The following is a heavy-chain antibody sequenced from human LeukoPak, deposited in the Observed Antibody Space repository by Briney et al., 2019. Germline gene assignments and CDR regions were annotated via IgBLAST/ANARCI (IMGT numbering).Heavy chain of an antibody. CDR3: ARWNSGSYHFDY. V-gene: IGHV4-59*01. J-gene: IGHJ4*02. CDR2: IYYSGNT. D-gene: IGHD1-26*01. CDR1: GGSISSYY. Sequence: TSETLSLTCTVSGGSISSYYWSWIRQPPGKGLEWIGYIYYSGNTNYNPSLKGRVTISVDTSKNQFSLRLTSVTAADTAVYYCARWNSGSYHFDYWGQGALVTVSS.